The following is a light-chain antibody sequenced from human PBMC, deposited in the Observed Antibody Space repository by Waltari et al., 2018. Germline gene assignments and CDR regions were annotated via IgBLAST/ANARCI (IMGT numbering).Light chain of an antibody. CDR2: EVN. CDR3: SSFSGSSNPVV. Sequence: QSALTQPASVSGSPGQSITISCTGTSSDIGGYDYVSWYQQHPGKSPSLLIYEVNNRPAWVSTRSSASKSGNTASLTISGLQTADEADYYCSSFSGSSNPVVFGRGTKLTVL. J-gene: IGLJ2*01. CDR1: SSDIGGYDY. V-gene: IGLV2-14*01.